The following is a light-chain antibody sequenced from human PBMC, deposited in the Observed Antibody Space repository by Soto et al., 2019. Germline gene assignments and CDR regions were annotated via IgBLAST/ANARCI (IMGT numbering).Light chain of an antibody. V-gene: IGLV3-21*04. CDR3: QVWDSGSDHVV. J-gene: IGLJ2*01. CDR1: NIGSKS. Sequence: SYELTQPPSVSVAPGKTARITCGGNNIGSKSVHWYQQKPGQAPVVVIYYDSDRPSGIPERFSGSNSGNTATLTISRVEAGDEADYYCQVWDSGSDHVVFGGGTKLTVL. CDR2: YDS.